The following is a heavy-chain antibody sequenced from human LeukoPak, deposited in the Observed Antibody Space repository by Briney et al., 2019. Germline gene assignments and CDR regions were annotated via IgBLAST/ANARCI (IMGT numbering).Heavy chain of an antibody. J-gene: IGHJ4*02. CDR2: ISGSGGST. V-gene: IGHV3-23*01. Sequence: GGSLRLSCVASGFPFHIYAMSWVRQAPGKGLEWVSAISGSGGSTYYADSVKGRFTISRDNSKNTLYLQMNSLRAEDTAVYYCAKEIGYCSTTSCSGFFDSWGQGTLVTVSS. CDR1: GFPFHIYA. CDR3: AKEIGYCSTTSCSGFFDS. D-gene: IGHD2-2*01.